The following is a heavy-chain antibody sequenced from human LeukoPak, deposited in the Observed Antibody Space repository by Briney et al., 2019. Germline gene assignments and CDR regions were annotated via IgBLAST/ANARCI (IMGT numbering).Heavy chain of an antibody. CDR3: ARRGYCSSTSCYFFRYQH. V-gene: IGHV1-2*02. D-gene: IGHD2-2*01. J-gene: IGHJ1*01. CDR1: GYTFTGYY. CDR2: INPNSGGT. Sequence: ASVKVSCKASGYTFTGYYMHWVRQAPGQGLEWMGWINPNSGGTNYAQKFQGRVTMTRDTSISTAYMELSRLRSDDTAVYYGARRGYCSSTSCYFFRYQHRGQGTLVTVSS.